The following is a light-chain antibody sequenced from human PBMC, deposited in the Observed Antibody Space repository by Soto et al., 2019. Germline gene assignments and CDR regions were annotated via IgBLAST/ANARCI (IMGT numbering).Light chain of an antibody. V-gene: IGLV2-14*01. CDR2: EVS. Sequence: QSVLTQPASVSGSPGQSSTISCTGTSGDVGGYNYVSWYQQHPGKAPKLIIYEVSNRPSGVSNRFSGSKSGNTASLTISGLQAEDEADYYCSSYTSSSTLVLFGGGTKVTVL. J-gene: IGLJ2*01. CDR3: SSYTSSSTLVL. CDR1: SGDVGGYNY.